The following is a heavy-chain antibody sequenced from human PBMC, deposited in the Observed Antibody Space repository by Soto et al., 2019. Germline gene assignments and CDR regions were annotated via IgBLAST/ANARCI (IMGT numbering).Heavy chain of an antibody. CDR1: GFTFSSYA. V-gene: IGHV3-66*01. J-gene: IGHJ6*02. D-gene: IGHD3-22*01. CDR2: IYSGGST. Sequence: GGSLRLSCAASGFTFSSYAMHWVRQAPGKGLEWVSVIYSGGSTYYADSVKGRFTISRDNSKNTLYLQMNSLRAEDTAVYYCARDYYDSSGYYSNYYYYGMDVWGQGTTVTVSS. CDR3: ARDYYDSSGYYSNYYYYGMDV.